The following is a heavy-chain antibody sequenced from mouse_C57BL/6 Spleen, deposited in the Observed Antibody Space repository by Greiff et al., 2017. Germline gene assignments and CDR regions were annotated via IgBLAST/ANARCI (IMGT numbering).Heavy chain of an antibody. CDR2: IDPSDSYH. Sequence: QVQLQQPGAELVKPGASVKLSCKASGYTFTSYWMQWVKQRPGQGLEWIGEIDPSDSYHHYNQKLKGKATLTVDTSSSTAYMQLSSLTSEDSAVHYCASPPTTVVGTGYFAVWGTGTTVTVSS. CDR1: GYTFTSYW. D-gene: IGHD1-1*01. V-gene: IGHV1-50*01. J-gene: IGHJ1*03. CDR3: ASPPTTVVGTGYFAV.